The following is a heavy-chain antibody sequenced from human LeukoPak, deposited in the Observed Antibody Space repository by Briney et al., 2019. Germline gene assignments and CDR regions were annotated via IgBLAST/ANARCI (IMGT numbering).Heavy chain of an antibody. J-gene: IGHJ5*02. CDR3: ARGGLRYFAR. CDR2: IKEDGSEK. CDR1: GFSFSNYW. D-gene: IGHD3-16*01. Sequence: PGGSLGLSCEGSGFSFSNYWMSWVRQAPGKGLEWVANIKEDGSEKKYVDSVKGRFTISRDNAKNSLYLQMNSLGGEDTAVYYCARGGLRYFARWGQGTLVTVSS. V-gene: IGHV3-7*04.